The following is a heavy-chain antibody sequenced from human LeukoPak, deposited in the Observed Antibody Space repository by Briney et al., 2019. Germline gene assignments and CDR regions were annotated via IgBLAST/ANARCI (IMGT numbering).Heavy chain of an antibody. J-gene: IGHJ4*02. CDR2: IYYSGST. CDR1: GGSISSYY. CDR3: ARVAYSYGYGDY. V-gene: IGHV4-59*12. D-gene: IGHD5-18*01. Sequence: SETLSLTCTVSGGSISSYYWSWIRQPPGKGLEWIGYIYYSGSTNYNPSLKSRVTISVDTSKNQFSLKLISVTAADTAVYYCARVAYSYGYGDYWGQGTLVTVSS.